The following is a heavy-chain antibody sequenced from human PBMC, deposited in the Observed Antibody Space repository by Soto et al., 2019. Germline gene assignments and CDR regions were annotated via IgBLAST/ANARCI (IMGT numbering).Heavy chain of an antibody. CDR1: GYSFTSYW. CDR2: IYPGDSDT. CDR3: ARLYSGYDFDYYCMDV. D-gene: IGHD5-12*01. J-gene: IGHJ6*02. V-gene: IGHV5-51*01. Sequence: GESLNLSCKGSGYSFTSYWIGWVRQMLGKGLEWMGIIYPGDSDTRYSPSFQGQVTISADKSISTAYRQWSSLKASDTAMYYWARLYSGYDFDYYCMDVWGQGTTVTVSS.